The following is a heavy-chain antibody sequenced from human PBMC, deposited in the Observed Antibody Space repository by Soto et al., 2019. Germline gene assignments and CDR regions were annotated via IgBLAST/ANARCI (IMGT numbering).Heavy chain of an antibody. J-gene: IGHJ6*03. CDR1: GGSISGSSYY. V-gene: IGHV4-39*01. Sequence: PSETLSLTCTVSGGSISGSSYYWGWIRQPPGKGLEWIGSIYYSGSTYYNPSLKSRVTISVGTSKNKFSLKLSSVTAADTAVYYCASFPYYDYIWGSFRRWDYCYMDVWGKGTTVTVSS. CDR2: IYYSGST. CDR3: ASFPYYDYIWGSFRRWDYCYMDV. D-gene: IGHD3-16*02.